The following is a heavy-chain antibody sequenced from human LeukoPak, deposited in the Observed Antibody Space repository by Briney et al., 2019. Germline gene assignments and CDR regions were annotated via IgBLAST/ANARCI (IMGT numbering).Heavy chain of an antibody. CDR2: ISYDGSNK. CDR1: GFTFSSYG. V-gene: IGHV3-30*18. J-gene: IGHJ4*02. Sequence: PGRSLRLSCAASGFTFSSYGMHWVRQAPGKGLEWVAVISYDGSNKYYADSVKGRFTISRDNSKNTLYLQMNSLRAEDTAVYYCAKVRGGGLRLGELSAIFDYWGQGTLVTVSS. D-gene: IGHD3-16*02. CDR3: AKVRGGGLRLGELSAIFDY.